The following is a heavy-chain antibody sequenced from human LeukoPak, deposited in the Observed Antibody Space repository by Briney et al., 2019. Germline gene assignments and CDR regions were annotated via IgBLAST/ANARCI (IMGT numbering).Heavy chain of an antibody. V-gene: IGHV4-61*02. D-gene: IGHD3-22*01. CDR3: ARGYDPSRDAFDI. CDR1: GGSISSGSDY. CDR2: IYASGST. Sequence: PSETLSITCTVSGGSISSGSDYWSWIRQPAGKGLEWIGRIYASGSTNYNPSLKSRVTISVDMSKNQFSLKLSSVTAADTAVYYCARGYDPSRDAFDIWAQGTMVTISS. J-gene: IGHJ3*02.